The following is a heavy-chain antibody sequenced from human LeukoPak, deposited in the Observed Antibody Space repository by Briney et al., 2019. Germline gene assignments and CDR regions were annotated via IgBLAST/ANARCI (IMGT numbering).Heavy chain of an antibody. J-gene: IGHJ4*02. Sequence: GGSLRLSCAASGFSFSTYWMHWVRNTPGKGLLWVSRINSDGSSTRCADSVKGRFTIYRDNAKNTLSLQMSSLRAEDTAVYYCVRAGYRDAYNLGGQGTLVTVSS. D-gene: IGHD5-24*01. CDR1: GFSFSTYW. CDR2: INSDGSST. CDR3: VRAGYRDAYNL. V-gene: IGHV3-74*01.